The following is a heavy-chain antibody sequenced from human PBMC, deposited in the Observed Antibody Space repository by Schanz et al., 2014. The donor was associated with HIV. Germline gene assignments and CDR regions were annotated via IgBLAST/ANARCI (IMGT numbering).Heavy chain of an antibody. D-gene: IGHD6-6*01. Sequence: VQLVESGGGVVQPGRSLRLSCAASGFTFSSYGMHWVRQAPGKGLEWLSYISVNGATREYADSVKGRFTISRDNARTSLYLQMNSLRAEDTAVYYCAKGWRGYSISSLVDYWGQGSLVTVSS. V-gene: IGHV3-48*04. CDR1: GFTFSSYG. CDR2: ISVNGATR. J-gene: IGHJ4*02. CDR3: AKGWRGYSISSLVDY.